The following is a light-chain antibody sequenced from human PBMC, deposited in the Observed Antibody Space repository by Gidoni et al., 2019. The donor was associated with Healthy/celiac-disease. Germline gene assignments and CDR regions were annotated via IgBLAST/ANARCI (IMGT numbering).Light chain of an antibody. J-gene: IGLJ2*01. V-gene: IGLV2-14*01. CDR2: DVS. CDR3: SSYTNTDASVI. CDR1: SSDVGTYNF. Sequence: QSALTQPAPVSGSPGQSITISCTGTSSDVGTYNFVSWYQQHPGKAPKIIIYDVSNRPSGVSNRFSGSKSGNAASLTIAGLQVDDEADYYCSSYTNTDASVIFGGGTKLTVL.